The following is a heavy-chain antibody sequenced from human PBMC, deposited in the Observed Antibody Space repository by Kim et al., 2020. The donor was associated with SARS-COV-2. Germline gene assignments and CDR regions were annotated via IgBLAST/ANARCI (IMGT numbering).Heavy chain of an antibody. CDR1: GGSFSGYY. D-gene: IGHD3-10*01. Sequence: SETLSLTCAVYGGSFSGYYWSWIRQPPGKGLEWVGEINHSGRTNYNPSLKSRGTISVDTSKNQFSLKLTSVTAADTAVYYCACSLSTTSGSASHYCDLWG. J-gene: IGHJ2*01. CDR2: INHSGRT. V-gene: IGHV4-34*01. CDR3: ACSLSTTSGSASHYCDL.